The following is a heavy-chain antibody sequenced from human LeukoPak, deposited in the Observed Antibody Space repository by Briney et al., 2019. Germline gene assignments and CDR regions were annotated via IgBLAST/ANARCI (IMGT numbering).Heavy chain of an antibody. Sequence: GGSLRLSCAASGFTFSSYAMSWVRQAPGKGLEWVLAISGSGGSTYYADSVKGRFTISRDNSKNTLYLQMNSLRAEDTAVYYCAKDWDSSGWYYWGQGTLVTVSS. D-gene: IGHD6-19*01. CDR2: ISGSGGST. CDR1: GFTFSSYA. J-gene: IGHJ4*02. V-gene: IGHV3-23*01. CDR3: AKDWDSSGWYY.